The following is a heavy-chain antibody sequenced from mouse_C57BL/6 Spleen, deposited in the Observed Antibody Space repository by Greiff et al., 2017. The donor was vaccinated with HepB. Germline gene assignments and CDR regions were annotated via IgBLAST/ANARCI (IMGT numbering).Heavy chain of an antibody. J-gene: IGHJ4*01. CDR3: ARGRRAMDY. V-gene: IGHV3-6*01. CDR2: ISYDGSN. CDR1: GYSITSGYY. Sequence: VQLQQSGPGLVKPSQSLSLTCSVTGYSITSGYYWNWIRQFPGNKLEWMGYISYDGSNNYNPSLKNRISITRDTSKNQFFLKLNSVTTEDTATYYCARGRRAMDYWGQGTSVTVSS.